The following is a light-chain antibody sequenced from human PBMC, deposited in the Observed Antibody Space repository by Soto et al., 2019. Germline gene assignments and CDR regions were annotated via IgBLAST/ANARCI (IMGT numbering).Light chain of an antibody. CDR2: EAS. CDR1: SSDIGGYNV. Sequence: QSALTQPASVSGSPGQSITISCTGTSSDIGGYNVVSWYQQYPGKAPKLMIYEASQRPSGVSNRFSGSKSGNTASLTISGLRDAEEAHYFCCTSSRSPTFWVFGGGTQLTVL. J-gene: IGLJ3*02. CDR3: CTSSRSPTFWV. V-gene: IGLV2-14*02.